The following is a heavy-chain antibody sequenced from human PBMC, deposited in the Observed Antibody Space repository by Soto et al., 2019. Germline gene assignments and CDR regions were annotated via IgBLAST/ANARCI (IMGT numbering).Heavy chain of an antibody. CDR1: GGSISNYY. V-gene: IGHV4-59*08. CDR2: IYYSGST. CDR3: ARAPGDYFDY. Sequence: SETLSLTCTVSGGSISNYYWSWIRQPPGKGLEWIGYIYYSGSTNYNPSLKSRVTISVDTSKNQFSLKLRSVTAADTAVYYCARAPGDYFDYWGQGTLVTVSS. J-gene: IGHJ4*02.